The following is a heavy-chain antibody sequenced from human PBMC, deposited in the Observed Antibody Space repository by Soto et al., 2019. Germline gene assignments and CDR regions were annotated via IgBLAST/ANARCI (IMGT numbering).Heavy chain of an antibody. J-gene: IGHJ6*02. Sequence: EVLVVESGGGLVQPGGSLRLSCVASGFTFSTYWMHWVRQAPGKGLVWVSRIKFDESTTSYADSVKGRFTISRDNAKNTVYLQMNSLRDEDTGVYYCARGLRNYYGVDVWGQGTTVTVSS. CDR1: GFTFSTYW. CDR3: ARGLRNYYGVDV. V-gene: IGHV3-74*01. CDR2: IKFDESTT. D-gene: IGHD5-18*01.